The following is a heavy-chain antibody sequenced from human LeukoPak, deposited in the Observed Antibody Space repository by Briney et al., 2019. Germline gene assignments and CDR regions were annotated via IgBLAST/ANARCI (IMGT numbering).Heavy chain of an antibody. J-gene: IGHJ6*03. Sequence: GASVKVSCKASGYTFTSYYIYWVRQAPGQGLEWMGIINPGGGSTRYAKKFQGRVTMTRDMSTSTVYMELSSLRSEDTAVYYCARGVLDFWSGPTSSYMDVWGKGTTVTVSS. D-gene: IGHD3-3*01. V-gene: IGHV1-46*01. CDR3: ARGVLDFWSGPTSSYMDV. CDR2: INPGGGST. CDR1: GYTFTSYY.